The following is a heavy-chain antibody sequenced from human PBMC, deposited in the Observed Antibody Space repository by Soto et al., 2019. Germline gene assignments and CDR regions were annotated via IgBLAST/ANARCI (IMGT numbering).Heavy chain of an antibody. D-gene: IGHD3-3*01. CDR3: ARDDGRSGYYYYYYGMDV. CDR1: GYTFTSYG. V-gene: IGHV1-18*04. CDR2: ISAYNGNT. J-gene: IGHJ6*02. Sequence: GASVKVSCKASGYTFTSYGISWVRQAPGQGLEWMGWISAYNGNTNYVQKLQGRVTMTTDTSTSTAYMELRSLRSDDTAVYYCARDDGRSGYYYYYYGMDVWGQGTTVTVSS.